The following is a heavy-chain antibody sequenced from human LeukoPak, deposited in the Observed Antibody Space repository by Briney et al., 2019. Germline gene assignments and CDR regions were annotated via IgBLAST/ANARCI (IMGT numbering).Heavy chain of an antibody. J-gene: IGHJ4*02. CDR1: GFTFSSYD. CDR3: GREGWLPY. D-gene: IGHD5-24*01. Sequence: GGALRLSCAASGFTFSSYDMNWVRQAPGKGLEWVSYISRSGSPIYYADSVTGRFTTSRDNAKDSLHLQMNSLRAEDTAVYYCGREGWLPYWGQGTLVTVSS. CDR2: ISRSGSPI. V-gene: IGHV3-48*03.